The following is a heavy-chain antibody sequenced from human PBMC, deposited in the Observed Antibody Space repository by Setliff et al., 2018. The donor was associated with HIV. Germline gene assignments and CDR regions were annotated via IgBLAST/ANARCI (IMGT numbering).Heavy chain of an antibody. CDR3: ARSKGGSNWPFDY. CDR1: VLPFSAHT. CDR2: INRDGSST. D-gene: IGHD6-13*01. Sequence: PGGSLRLSCTASVLPFSAHTLNWVRQAPGKGLVWVSRINRDGSSTGHADSVKVRFTISRDNAKNTVYLQMNSLRAEDTAVYYCARSKGGSNWPFDYWGQGTLVTVSS. J-gene: IGHJ4*02. V-gene: IGHV3-74*01.